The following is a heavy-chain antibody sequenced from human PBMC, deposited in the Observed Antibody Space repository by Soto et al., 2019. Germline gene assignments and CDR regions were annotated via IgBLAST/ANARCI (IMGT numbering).Heavy chain of an antibody. J-gene: IGHJ4*02. D-gene: IGHD2-15*01. CDR2: MWYDGLRQ. CDR1: GFTLNNYG. V-gene: IGHV3-33*03. CDR3: VKESTPPFFDS. Sequence: SLILSCVGSGFTLNNYGVHWVRQAPGKGLEWVALMWYDGLRQTYLDSVRGRFTVSRDSSTNTIYLQMNSLRVEDTGNYFCVKESTPPFFDSWGQGTPVTVSS.